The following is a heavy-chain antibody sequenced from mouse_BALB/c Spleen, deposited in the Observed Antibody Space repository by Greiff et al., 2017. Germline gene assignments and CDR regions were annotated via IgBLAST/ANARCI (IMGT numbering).Heavy chain of an antibody. CDR1: GFTFSSYA. J-gene: IGHJ2*01. V-gene: IGHV5-9-3*01. Sequence: EVQRVESGGGLVKPGGSLKLSCAASGFTFSSYAMSWVRQTPEKRLEWVATISSGGSYTYYPDSVKGRFTISRDNAKNTLYLQMSSLRSEDTAMYYCARHEAITTVVAPFDYWGQGTTLTVSS. CDR3: ARHEAITTVVAPFDY. D-gene: IGHD1-1*01. CDR2: ISSGGSYT.